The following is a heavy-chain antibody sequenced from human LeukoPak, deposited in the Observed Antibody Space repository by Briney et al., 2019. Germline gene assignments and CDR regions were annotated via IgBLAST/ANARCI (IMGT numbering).Heavy chain of an antibody. CDR3: ARFTVVPAANFDY. CDR2: ISSSSSYI. D-gene: IGHD2-2*01. J-gene: IGHJ4*02. CDR1: GFTFSRYS. V-gene: IGHV3-21*01. Sequence: GGSLRLSCAASGFTFSRYSMNWVRQAPGKGLEWVSSISSSSSYIYYADSVKGRFTISRDNAKNSLYLQMNSLRAEDTAVYYCARFTVVPAANFDYWSQGTLVTVSS.